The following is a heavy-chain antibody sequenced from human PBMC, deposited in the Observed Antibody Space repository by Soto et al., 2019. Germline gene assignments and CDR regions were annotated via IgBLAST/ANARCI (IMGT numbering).Heavy chain of an antibody. Sequence: QVQLQQWGAGLLKPSETLSLTCAVYGGSFSGYYWSWIRQPPGKGLEWIGEINHSGSTNYNPSLKSRVTIAVDTSKNQFSRKLSSVTAADTAVYYCARGSSRYYYGSGTLIRQYYFDYWGQGTLVTVSS. CDR3: ARGSSRYYYGSGTLIRQYYFDY. V-gene: IGHV4-34*01. CDR2: INHSGST. D-gene: IGHD3-10*01. J-gene: IGHJ4*02. CDR1: GGSFSGYY.